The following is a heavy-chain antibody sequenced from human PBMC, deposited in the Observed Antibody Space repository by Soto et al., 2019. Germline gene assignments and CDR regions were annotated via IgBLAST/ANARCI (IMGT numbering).Heavy chain of an antibody. J-gene: IGHJ4*02. CDR1: GFTFGDFA. CDR2: IRATPAGGTA. D-gene: IGHD2-2*01. CDR3: ARIGPEAAMRWFFDY. Sequence: GGSLRLSCATSGFTFGDFALTWVRQAPGRGLEWVSFIRATPAGGTAEYAASVKGRFTISRDASKRIVYLQMNSLKTEDTAVYYCARIGPEAAMRWFFDYWGQGTLVSVSS. V-gene: IGHV3-49*04.